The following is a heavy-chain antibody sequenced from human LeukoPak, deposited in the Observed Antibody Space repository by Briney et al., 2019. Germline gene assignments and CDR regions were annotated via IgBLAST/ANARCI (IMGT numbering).Heavy chain of an antibody. J-gene: IGHJ4*02. D-gene: IGHD1-7*01. Sequence: GGSLRLSCAASGFTFTNYWMTWVRQAPGKGPEWVANIRQDGSETNYVDSVRGRFAIARDNTKNSLYLQMTSLRGEDTAVYYCASRSGKPGNTPWCFDYWGQGALVTVSS. CDR1: GFTFTNYW. V-gene: IGHV3-7*01. CDR2: IRQDGSET. CDR3: ASRSGKPGNTPWCFDY.